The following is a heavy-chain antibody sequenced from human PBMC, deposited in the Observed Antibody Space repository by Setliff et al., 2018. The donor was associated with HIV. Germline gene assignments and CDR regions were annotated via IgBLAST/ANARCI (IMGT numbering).Heavy chain of an antibody. D-gene: IGHD5-18*01. CDR3: ARGGITAYYFDH. Sequence: SQTLSLPCAISGDSVSSDSAAWNWIRQSPPRGLEWLARTYYRSKWYTDYAVSVKSRITINPDTSRNQFSLQLSSVIPDDSAVYFCARGGITAYYFDHWAQGTLVTVSS. J-gene: IGHJ4*02. CDR2: TYYRSKWYT. CDR1: GDSVSSDSAA. V-gene: IGHV6-1*01.